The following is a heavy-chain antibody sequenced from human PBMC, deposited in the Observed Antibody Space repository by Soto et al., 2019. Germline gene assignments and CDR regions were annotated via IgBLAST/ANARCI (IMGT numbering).Heavy chain of an antibody. D-gene: IGHD3-16*01. V-gene: IGHV3-30*19. CDR2: TSYDGSNK. J-gene: IGHJ1*01. CDR1: GFTFRSYV. CDR3: ARWGTTGGLDV. Sequence: QVQPVESGGGVVQPGTSLRVSCVGSGFTFRSYVIHWVRQAPGKGLEWVALTSYDGSNKYYGDSVRGRFTISRDNSRNTVDLQMDSLRVEDTALYYCARWGTTGGLDVWGQGTLVSVSS.